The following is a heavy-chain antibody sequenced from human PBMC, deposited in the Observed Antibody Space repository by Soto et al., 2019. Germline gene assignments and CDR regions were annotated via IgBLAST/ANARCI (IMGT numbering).Heavy chain of an antibody. CDR1: GFTFSSYV. Sequence: QVQLVESGGGVVQPGTSLRVSCVGSGFTFSSYVIHWVRQAPGKGLEWVALTSYDGSDKYYGDSVRGRFTISRDNSRNTVDLQRESLRLEDTALYYGGRWGTTGGLDFWGQGTLVSVSS. V-gene: IGHV3-30*19. CDR2: TSYDGSDK. J-gene: IGHJ1*01. CDR3: GRWGTTGGLDF. D-gene: IGHD3-16*01.